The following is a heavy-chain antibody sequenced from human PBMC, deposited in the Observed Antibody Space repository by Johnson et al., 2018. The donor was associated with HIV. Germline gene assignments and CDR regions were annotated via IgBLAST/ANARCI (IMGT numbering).Heavy chain of an antibody. CDR2: IWYDGSNK. CDR3: ARTGRRVVVRGGAFDI. J-gene: IGHJ3*02. D-gene: IGHD3-22*01. V-gene: IGHV3-33*01. Sequence: QVQLVESGGGVVQPGRSLRLSCAASGFTFSSYGMHWVRQAPGKGLEWVAVIWYDGSNKYYADSVKGRVTISRDNSKNTLYLQMNSLRAEDTAVYYCARTGRRVVVRGGAFDIWGHGTMVTVSS. CDR1: GFTFSSYG.